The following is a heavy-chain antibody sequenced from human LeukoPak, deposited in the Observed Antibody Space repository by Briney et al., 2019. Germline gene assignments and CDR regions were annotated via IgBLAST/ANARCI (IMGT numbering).Heavy chain of an antibody. CDR1: GYTFTSYG. Sequence: ASVKVSCKASGYTFTSYGISWVRQAPGQGLEWMGWISAYNGNTNYVQKLQGRVTMTTDTSTSTAYMELRSLRSDDTAVYYCARLLDYYDSSGAFDIWGQGTMVTVSS. D-gene: IGHD3-22*01. J-gene: IGHJ3*02. CDR2: ISAYNGNT. V-gene: IGHV1-18*01. CDR3: ARLLDYYDSSGAFDI.